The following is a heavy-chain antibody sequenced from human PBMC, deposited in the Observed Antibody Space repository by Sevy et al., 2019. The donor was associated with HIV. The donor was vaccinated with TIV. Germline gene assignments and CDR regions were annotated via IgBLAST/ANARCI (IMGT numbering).Heavy chain of an antibody. V-gene: IGHV4-59*08. CDR2: IYYNGHI. Sequence: SETLSLTCTVSGGSITSLYWNWIRQPPGKGLEWIANIYYNGHINYNPSLKSRVTLSLDTSKNQFSLRLSSVTAADTAMYYCAGENAWRRGYSWGQGTPVTVSS. J-gene: IGHJ4*02. CDR3: AGENAWRRGYS. CDR1: GGSITSLY. D-gene: IGHD5-12*01.